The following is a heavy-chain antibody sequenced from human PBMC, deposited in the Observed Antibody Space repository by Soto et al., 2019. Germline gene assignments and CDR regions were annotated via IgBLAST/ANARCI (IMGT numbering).Heavy chain of an antibody. CDR2: IYYSGST. J-gene: IGHJ5*02. Sequence: SETLSLTCTVSGVSIISYYWSWIRQTPGKGLEWIGYIYYSGSTYYNPSLKSRVTMSVDTSRNQLLLQLNSVTAADTAVYYCARESAGSHKNNWFDPWGQGTLVTVSS. V-gene: IGHV4-59*01. CDR3: ARESAGSHKNNWFDP. CDR1: GVSIISYY. D-gene: IGHD3-10*01.